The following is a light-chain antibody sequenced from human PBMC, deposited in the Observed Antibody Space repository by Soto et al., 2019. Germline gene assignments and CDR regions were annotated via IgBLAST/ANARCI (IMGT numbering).Light chain of an antibody. Sequence: EVVLPQSPGTLSLSPGESATLSCRDSQSVSNSYLAWYQQNPGQAPRLLIFGASSRATGIPDRFTGSGSGTDFTLTVGRLEPEDFALYYCQQYGSSPRTVGQGTNVDI. CDR2: GAS. CDR1: QSVSNSY. V-gene: IGKV3-20*01. J-gene: IGKJ1*01. CDR3: QQYGSSPRT.